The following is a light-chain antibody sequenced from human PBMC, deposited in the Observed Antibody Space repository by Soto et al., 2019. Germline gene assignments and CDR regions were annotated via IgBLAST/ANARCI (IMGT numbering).Light chain of an antibody. CDR3: LQHNSDPWT. CDR2: VAS. V-gene: IGKV1-17*01. CDR1: QDIKDH. J-gene: IGKJ1*01. Sequence: DIQMTQSPSSLSASVGDRVTLTCRVSQDIKDHLGWYQQKPGKAPKSLIYVASRLQSGVPPRFSGSGSGTEFTLTISSLQPEDLVAYFCLQHNSDPWTFGQGTKVEI.